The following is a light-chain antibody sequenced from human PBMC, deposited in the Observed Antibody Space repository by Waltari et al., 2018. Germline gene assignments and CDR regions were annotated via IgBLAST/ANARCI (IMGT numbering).Light chain of an antibody. CDR1: ALPKQH. J-gene: IGLJ2*01. CDR2: RDT. V-gene: IGLV3-25*03. Sequence: SYELTQPPSVSVSPGQTARITCSGDALPKQHGFWYQQKPGQAPVLVIHRDTERPSGIPERFSWYNSGTTVTLTITAVQAEDEADYYCQSADSSGTYVIFGGGTKLSVL. CDR3: QSADSSGTYVI.